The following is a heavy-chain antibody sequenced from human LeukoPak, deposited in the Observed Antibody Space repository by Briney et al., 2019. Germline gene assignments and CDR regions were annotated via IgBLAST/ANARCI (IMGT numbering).Heavy chain of an antibody. V-gene: IGHV3-33*08. CDR2: IWSDATNK. CDR1: GFSLSSYA. J-gene: IGHJ4*02. CDR3: ARQTYYYGSGTYYYYFDY. D-gene: IGHD3-10*01. Sequence: GESLKISCAASGFSLSSYAMSWVRQGPGKGLEWVTVIWSDATNKYYADSVKGRFTISRDNSTNTLYLQMNSLRAEDTAVYFCARQTYYYGSGTYYYYFDYWGQGTLVTVSS.